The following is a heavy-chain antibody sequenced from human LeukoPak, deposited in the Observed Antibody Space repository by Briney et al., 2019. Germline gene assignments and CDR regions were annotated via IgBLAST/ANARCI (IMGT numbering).Heavy chain of an antibody. D-gene: IGHD1-20*01. V-gene: IGHV1-69*05. CDR3: ATNWNDWYYYGMDV. Sequence: ASVKVSCKASGGTFSSYAISWVRQAPGQGLEWMGGIIPIFGTANYAQKLQGRVTMTTDTSTSTAYMELRSLRSDDTAVYYCATNWNDWYYYGMDVWGQGTTVTVSS. J-gene: IGHJ6*02. CDR1: GGTFSSYA. CDR2: IIPIFGTA.